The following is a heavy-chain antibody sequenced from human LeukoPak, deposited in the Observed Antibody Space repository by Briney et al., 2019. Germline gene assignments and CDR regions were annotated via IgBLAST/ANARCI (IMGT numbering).Heavy chain of an antibody. CDR1: GYTFTSYG. J-gene: IGHJ6*02. D-gene: IGHD1-14*01. CDR2: IIPIFGTA. V-gene: IGHV1-69*13. CDR3: ARDQVYRNYYYYYGMDV. Sequence: SVKVSCKASGYTFTSYGISWVRQAPGQGLEWMGGIIPIFGTANYAQKFQGRVTITADESTSTAYMELSSLRSEDTAVYYCARDQVYRNYYYYYGMDVWGQGTTVTVSS.